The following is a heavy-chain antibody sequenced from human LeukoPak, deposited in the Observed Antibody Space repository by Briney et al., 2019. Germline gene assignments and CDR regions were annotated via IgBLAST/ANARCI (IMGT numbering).Heavy chain of an antibody. CDR2: IYYSGST. CDR3: ARGAGGYSYGH. V-gene: IGHV4-59*01. D-gene: IGHD5-18*01. CDR1: GGSISSYY. Sequence: SETLSLTCTVSGGSISSYYWSCIRHPPGKGLEWIGYIYYSGSTNYNPSLKSRVTISVNTSKNQFCLKLSSVTAADTAVYSCARGAGGYSYGHWGQGTLVTVSS. J-gene: IGHJ4*02.